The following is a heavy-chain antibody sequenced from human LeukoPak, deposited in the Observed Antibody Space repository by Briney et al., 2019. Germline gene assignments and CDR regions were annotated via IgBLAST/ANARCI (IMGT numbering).Heavy chain of an antibody. CDR2: INPNSGGT. Sequence: ASVKVSCKASGYTLTGYYMHWVRQAPGQGLEWMGWINPNSGGTNYAQKFQGRVTMTRDTSISTAYMELSRLRSDDTAVYYCARDRGTTVTTYPDYWGQGTLVTVSS. CDR3: ARDRGTTVTTYPDY. CDR1: GYTLTGYY. D-gene: IGHD4-17*01. J-gene: IGHJ4*02. V-gene: IGHV1-2*02.